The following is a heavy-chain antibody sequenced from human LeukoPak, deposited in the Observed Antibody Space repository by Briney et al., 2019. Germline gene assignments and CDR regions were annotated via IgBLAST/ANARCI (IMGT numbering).Heavy chain of an antibody. CDR2: IYYSGST. V-gene: IGHV4-39*01. J-gene: IGHJ4*02. D-gene: IGHD4-17*01. CDR3: ARHEYGDSNSFDY. Sequence: SETLSLTRTVSGVSITSRTYYSGWIRQPPGMGLEWIGSIYYSGSTYYNPSLKSRVTISVVTSKNQFSLKASSVCAADTCVYYCARHEYGDSNSFDYWGQGTLVTVSP. CDR1: GVSITSRTYY.